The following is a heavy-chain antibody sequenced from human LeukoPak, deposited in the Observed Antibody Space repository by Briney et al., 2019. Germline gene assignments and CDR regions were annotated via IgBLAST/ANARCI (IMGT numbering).Heavy chain of an antibody. CDR3: ARGSYSSSWSHCDY. J-gene: IGHJ4*02. V-gene: IGHV1-18*01. CDR2: ISAYNGNT. D-gene: IGHD6-13*01. CDR1: GYTFTNFG. Sequence: ASVKVSCKASGYTFTNFGISWVRQAPGQGLEWMGWISAYNGNTNYAQKLQGRVTMTTDTSTSTAYMELRSLRSDDTAVYYCARGSYSSSWSHCDYWGQGTLVTVSS.